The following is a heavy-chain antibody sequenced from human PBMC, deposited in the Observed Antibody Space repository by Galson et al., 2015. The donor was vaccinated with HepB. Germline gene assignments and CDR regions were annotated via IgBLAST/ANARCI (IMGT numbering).Heavy chain of an antibody. CDR2: ISSSSSYT. CDR1: GFTFSDYY. J-gene: IGHJ2*01. D-gene: IGHD3-16*02. Sequence: SLRLSCAASGFTFSDYYMSWIRQAPGKGLEWVSYISSSSSYTNYADSVKGRFTISRDNAKNSLYLQMNSLRAEDTAVYYCARPPSLSLWHFDLWGRGTLVTVSS. CDR3: ARPPSLSLWHFDL. V-gene: IGHV3-11*03.